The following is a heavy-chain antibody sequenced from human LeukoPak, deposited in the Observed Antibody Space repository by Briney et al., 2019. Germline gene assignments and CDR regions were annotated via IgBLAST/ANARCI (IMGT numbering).Heavy chain of an antibody. D-gene: IGHD3-10*01. CDR1: GGSISPYF. J-gene: IGHJ5*02. Sequence: SETLSLTCTVSGGSISPYFRSWMRQTPGKGLEWLGYISYTGSTNYNPALKSRVTISVDTSKNQFSLQLTSVTAANTAVYYCARDDYRGVTNFDPWGQGTLVTVSS. CDR2: ISYTGST. CDR3: ARDDYRGVTNFDP. V-gene: IGHV4-59*01.